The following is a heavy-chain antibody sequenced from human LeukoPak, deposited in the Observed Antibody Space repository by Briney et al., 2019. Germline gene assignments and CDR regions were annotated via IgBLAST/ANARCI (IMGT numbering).Heavy chain of an antibody. CDR3: PKPRHIAVAGTGGDY. J-gene: IGHJ4*02. Sequence: PGGSLRLSCAASGFTFSAYAMSWVRQAPGKGLEWVSAISGSGGSTYYADSVKGRFTISRDNSKNTLYLQMNSLRAEDTAVYYCPKPRHIAVAGTGGDYWGQGTLVTVSS. D-gene: IGHD6-19*01. CDR1: GFTFSAYA. V-gene: IGHV3-23*01. CDR2: ISGSGGST.